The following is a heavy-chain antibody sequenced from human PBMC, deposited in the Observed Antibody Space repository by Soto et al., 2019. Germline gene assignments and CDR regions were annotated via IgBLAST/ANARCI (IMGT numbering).Heavy chain of an antibody. D-gene: IGHD3-10*01. CDR3: ARAGTNMVQFDC. CDR2: IYYSGST. Sequence: LALTCTVSGGSINSYFWSWIRQSPGKGLEWIGHIYYSGSTSYSPSLKSRVSISVDTSKNQFSLEVHSVTAADTAVYYCARAGTNMVQFDCWGQSTLVTVSS. J-gene: IGHJ4*02. CDR1: GGSINSYF. V-gene: IGHV4-59*01.